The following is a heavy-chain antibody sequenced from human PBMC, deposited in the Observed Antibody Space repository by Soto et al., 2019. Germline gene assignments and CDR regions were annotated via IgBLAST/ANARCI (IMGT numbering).Heavy chain of an antibody. CDR3: AKVAPFILGSPF. J-gene: IGHJ4*02. V-gene: IGHV3-48*03. Sequence: PGGSLRLSCTASGFDFSGSEMNWFRQAPGKGLXWVXXLTGXGXIXXXXXXVKGRFSISRYNTKNSLFLERSDLTADDTGVYYCAKVAPFILGSPFWGQGTLVTVSS. CDR1: GFDFSGSE. D-gene: IGHD2-21*01. CDR2: LTGXGXIX.